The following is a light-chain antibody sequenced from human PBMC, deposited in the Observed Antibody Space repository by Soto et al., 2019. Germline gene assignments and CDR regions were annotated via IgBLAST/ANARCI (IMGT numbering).Light chain of an antibody. V-gene: IGLV1-40*01. CDR3: QSYDSSLSGYV. J-gene: IGLJ1*01. CDR1: SSNIGAGYD. CDR2: GNS. Sequence: QSVLTQPPSVSGAPGQRVTMSCTGNSSNIGAGYDVHWYQQLPGTAPKLLIYGNSNRPSGVPDRFSGSKSGTSASLAITGLQTEDEADYYCQSYDSSLSGYVFGTGTSSPS.